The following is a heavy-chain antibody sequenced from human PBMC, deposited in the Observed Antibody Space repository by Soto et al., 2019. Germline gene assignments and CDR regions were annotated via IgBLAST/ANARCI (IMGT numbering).Heavy chain of an antibody. CDR1: GFTFSTYW. V-gene: IGHV3-7*04. Sequence: EVQLVESGGGLVQPGGSLRLSCAASGFTFSTYWMFWVRQAPGKGLQWVATIKQGGSQKLYVDSVKGRFTISRDNAKNSLHLQMNSLRVEDTAVYFCAGAPGWLIENWGQGTLVTVSS. D-gene: IGHD5-12*01. CDR3: AGAPGWLIEN. J-gene: IGHJ4*02. CDR2: IKQGGSQK.